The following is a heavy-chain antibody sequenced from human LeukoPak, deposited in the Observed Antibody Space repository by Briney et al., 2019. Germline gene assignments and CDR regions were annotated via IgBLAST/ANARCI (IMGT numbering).Heavy chain of an antibody. CDR3: ARAVAAIVNWFDP. CDR1: GYTFVGYF. CDR2: INPNSGDT. J-gene: IGHJ5*02. Sequence: ASVKDSCKASGYTFVGYFMHWVRQAPGQGLAWMGWINPNSGDTNNAQKFQGRVTMTSDTSISTAYMELSSLRSDDTAVYYCARAVAAIVNWFDPWGQGNLVTVSS. V-gene: IGHV1-2*02. D-gene: IGHD6-13*01.